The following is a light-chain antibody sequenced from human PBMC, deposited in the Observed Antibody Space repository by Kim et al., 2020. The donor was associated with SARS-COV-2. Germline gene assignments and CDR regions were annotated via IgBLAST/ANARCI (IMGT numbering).Light chain of an antibody. Sequence: GQSIPISCTGNSSAVGGYNFVSWFQQYPGNAPKLLIYDVTERPAGASNHFSGSKSGNTASLTISGLQADDEADYYCSSYTTSNELLFGGGTQLTVL. CDR3: SSYTTSNELL. CDR2: DVT. V-gene: IGLV2-14*04. J-gene: IGLJ2*01. CDR1: SSAVGGYNF.